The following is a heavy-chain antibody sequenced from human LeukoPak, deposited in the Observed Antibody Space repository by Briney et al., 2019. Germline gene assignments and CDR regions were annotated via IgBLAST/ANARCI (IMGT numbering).Heavy chain of an antibody. CDR2: INYNGAIT. Sequence: GGSLRLSCATSGFTFVDYGLSWVRRAPGKGLEWLCAINYNGAITDYADSMKGRFTISRDNAKNSLYLRMDSLRAEDTALYYCARDRLGPSLSVSHFDLWGQGTLVTVSS. V-gene: IGHV3-20*04. D-gene: IGHD3-3*02. J-gene: IGHJ4*02. CDR3: ARDRLGPSLSVSHFDL. CDR1: GFTFVDYG.